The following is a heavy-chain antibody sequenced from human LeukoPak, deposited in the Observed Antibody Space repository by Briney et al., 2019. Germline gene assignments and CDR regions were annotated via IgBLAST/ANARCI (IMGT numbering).Heavy chain of an antibody. D-gene: IGHD4-17*01. CDR1: GFTFDDYA. CDR3: AKGGTTVPHNWFDP. V-gene: IGHV3-9*01. J-gene: IGHJ5*02. Sequence: GGSLRLSCAASGFTFDDYAMHWVRQAPGKGLEWVSGISWNSGSIGYADSVKGRFTISRDNAKNSLYLQMNSLRAEDTAVYYCAKGGTTVPHNWFDPWGQGTLVTVSS. CDR2: ISWNSGSI.